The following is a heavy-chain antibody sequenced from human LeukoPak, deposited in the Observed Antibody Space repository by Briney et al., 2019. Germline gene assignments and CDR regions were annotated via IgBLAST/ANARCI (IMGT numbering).Heavy chain of an antibody. D-gene: IGHD2-8*01. V-gene: IGHV3-23*01. Sequence: GGSLRLSCAASGFTFSDAVMSWVRQAPGMGLEWVSAISSDSDVTYYAASVKGRFTISRDNSKSTVYLQMNSPRAEDAATYYCAKVGYCTSNCFRTHDYWGQGALVTVSS. CDR2: ISSDSDVT. CDR1: GFTFSDAV. CDR3: AKVGYCTSNCFRTHDY. J-gene: IGHJ4*02.